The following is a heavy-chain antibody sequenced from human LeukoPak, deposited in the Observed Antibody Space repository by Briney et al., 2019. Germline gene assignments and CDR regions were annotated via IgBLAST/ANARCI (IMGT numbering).Heavy chain of an antibody. V-gene: IGHV3-74*01. J-gene: IGHJ4*02. Sequence: GGSLRLSCVGSGFTFSSFWKHWVRQSPWTGLEWVAQINTYGTRAVYADSVKGRDTFSRDNAKDTVYLHMSSLRADDTVLYCCARDSRRSETTVPNWGRGTLVTVSS. D-gene: IGHD4-17*01. CDR3: ARDSRRSETTVPN. CDR1: GFTFSSFW. CDR2: INTYGTRA.